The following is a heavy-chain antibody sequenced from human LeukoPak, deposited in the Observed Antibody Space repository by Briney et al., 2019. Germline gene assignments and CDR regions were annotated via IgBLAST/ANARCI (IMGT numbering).Heavy chain of an antibody. CDR1: GYTLTELS. D-gene: IGHD4-17*01. Sequence: ASVKVSCKVSGYTLTELSMHWVRQAPGKGLEWMGGFDPEDGETIYAQKFQGRVTMTEDTSTDTAYMELSSLRSEDTAVYYCATDPFYGDFVGYWGQGTLVTVSS. V-gene: IGHV1-24*01. CDR3: ATDPFYGDFVGY. CDR2: FDPEDGET. J-gene: IGHJ4*02.